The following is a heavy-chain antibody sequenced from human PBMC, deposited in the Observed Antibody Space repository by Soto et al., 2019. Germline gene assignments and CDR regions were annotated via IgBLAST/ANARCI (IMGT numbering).Heavy chain of an antibody. V-gene: IGHV4-31*03. CDR1: GGSISSGGYY. CDR2: IYYSGST. Sequence: QVQLQESGPGLVKPSQTLSLTCTVSGGSISSGGYYWSWIRQHPGKGLEWIGYIYYSGSTYYNPSLKSRVTISVDTSKNQFSLKLSSVTAADTAVYYCARGPGFYYYGSGRGGGMDVWGKGTTVTVSS. J-gene: IGHJ6*04. D-gene: IGHD3-10*01. CDR3: ARGPGFYYYGSGRGGGMDV.